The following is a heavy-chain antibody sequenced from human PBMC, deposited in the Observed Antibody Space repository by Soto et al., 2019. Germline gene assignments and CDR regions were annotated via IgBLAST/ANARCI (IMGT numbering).Heavy chain of an antibody. CDR3: VKYTVTEDLGES. CDR2: VSRAGTYT. V-gene: IGHV3-23*01. J-gene: IGHJ5*02. D-gene: IGHD3-16*01. CDR1: GFTFSSYA. Sequence: EVQLLESGGDVVRPGGSLRLSCAASGFTFSSYAMGWVRQAPGKGLEWVAGVSRAGTYTFYADSVRGRFSISRDNSRDAVDLYMNALRGDDTSVYFCVKYTVTEDLGESWGQGTLVSVSS.